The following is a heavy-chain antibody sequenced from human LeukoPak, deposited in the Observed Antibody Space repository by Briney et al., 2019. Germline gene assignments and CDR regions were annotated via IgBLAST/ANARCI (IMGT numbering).Heavy chain of an antibody. CDR3: ARGLDTTMGPFDH. D-gene: IGHD5-18*01. Sequence: GGSLRLSCAASGFTFSSYGMNWVRQAPGKGLEWVSSISSGSTYIYYADSVKGRFTISRDNAKNSLFLQMNSLRAEDTAVYYCARGLDTTMGPFDHWGQGTLVTVSS. J-gene: IGHJ4*02. CDR2: ISSGSTYI. CDR1: GFTFSSYG. V-gene: IGHV3-21*01.